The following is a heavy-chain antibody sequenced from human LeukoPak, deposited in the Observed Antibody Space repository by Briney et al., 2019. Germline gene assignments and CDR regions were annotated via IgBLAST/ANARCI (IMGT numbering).Heavy chain of an antibody. J-gene: IGHJ4*02. CDR1: GFTFSSYS. V-gene: IGHV3-21*01. D-gene: IGHD1-1*01. CDR2: ISSSSSSYI. CDR3: ARDSRTKRRYFDY. Sequence: GGSLRLSCAASGFTFSSYSMNWVRQAPGKGLEWVSSISSSSSSYIYYADSVKGRFTISRDNAKNSLYLQMNSLRAEDTAVYYCARDSRTKRRYFDYWGQGTLVTVSS.